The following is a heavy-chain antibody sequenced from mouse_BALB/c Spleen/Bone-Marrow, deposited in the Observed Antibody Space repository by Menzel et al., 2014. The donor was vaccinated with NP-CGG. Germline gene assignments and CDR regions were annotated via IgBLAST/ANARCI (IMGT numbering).Heavy chain of an antibody. D-gene: IGHD2-14*01. J-gene: IGHJ2*01. CDR3: GGVRLVY. CDR1: GYSFTGYF. Sequence: VQLQQSGPELVKPGASVKISCKASGYSFTGYFTNWVKQSHGKSLEWIGRINPYNGDTFYNQKFKGKATLTVDKSSSTALMELLSLTSEDSAVYYCGGVRLVYWGQGTTLTVSS. CDR2: INPYNGDT. V-gene: IGHV1-37*01.